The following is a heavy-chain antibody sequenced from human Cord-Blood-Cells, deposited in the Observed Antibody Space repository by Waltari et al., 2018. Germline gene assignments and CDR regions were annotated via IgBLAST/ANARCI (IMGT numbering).Heavy chain of an antibody. CDR1: GGSISSSSYY. V-gene: IGHV4-39*01. J-gene: IGHJ2*01. D-gene: IGHD3-22*01. CDR2: IYYSGST. CDR3: ARRSGYYWYCDL. Sequence: QLQLQESGPGLVKPSETLSLTCTVSGGSISSSSYYWGWIRQPPGKGLEWIGRIYYSGSTYYNPSLNSRVTISVDTSKNQFSLKPSSVTAADTAVYYCARRSGYYWYCDLWGRGALVTVSS.